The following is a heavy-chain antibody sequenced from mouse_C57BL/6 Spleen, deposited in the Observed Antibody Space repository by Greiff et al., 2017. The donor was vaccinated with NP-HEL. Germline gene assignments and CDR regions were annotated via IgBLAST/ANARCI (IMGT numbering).Heavy chain of an antibody. Sequence: VQLVESGPELVKPGASVKISCKASGYAFSSSWMNWVKQRPGKGLEWIGRIYPGDGDTNYNGKFKGKATLTADKSSSTAYMQLSSLTSEDSAVYFCARRNYYGPYYFDYWGQGTTLTVSS. CDR2: IYPGDGDT. J-gene: IGHJ2*01. CDR1: GYAFSSSW. V-gene: IGHV1-82*01. CDR3: ARRNYYGPYYFDY. D-gene: IGHD1-1*01.